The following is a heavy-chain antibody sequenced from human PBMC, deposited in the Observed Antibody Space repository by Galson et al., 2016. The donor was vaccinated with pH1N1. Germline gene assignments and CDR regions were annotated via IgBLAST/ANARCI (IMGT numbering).Heavy chain of an antibody. D-gene: IGHD3-3*01. J-gene: IGHJ6*02. CDR1: GYTFTTYA. CDR3: ARGGTLSDFWSNYYPYGMDV. Sequence: SVKVSCKASGYTFTTYAIHWVRQAPGQRLEWMGWINAGNGNAKYLQKLQDRVTITRDTSATTAYMDLRGLRSEDTAVYYCARGGTLSDFWSNYYPYGMDVWGQGTTVTVSS. CDR2: INAGNGNA. V-gene: IGHV1-3*01.